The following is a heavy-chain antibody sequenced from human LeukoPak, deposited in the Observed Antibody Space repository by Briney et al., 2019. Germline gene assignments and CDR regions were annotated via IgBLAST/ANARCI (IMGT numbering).Heavy chain of an antibody. V-gene: IGHV4-31*11. CDR2: IYYSGST. CDR3: AREENIVGATRYFDL. Sequence: SETLSLTCAVSGGSISGGGYSWSWIRQPPGTGLEWIGYIYYSGSTYYNPSLKSRVTISVDTSKNQFSLKLSSVTAADTAVYYCAREENIVGATRYFDLWGRGTLVTVSS. J-gene: IGHJ2*01. CDR1: GGSISGGGYS. D-gene: IGHD1-26*01.